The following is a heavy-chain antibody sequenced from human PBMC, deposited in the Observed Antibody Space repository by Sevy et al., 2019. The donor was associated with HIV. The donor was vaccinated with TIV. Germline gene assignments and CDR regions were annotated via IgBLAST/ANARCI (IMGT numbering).Heavy chain of an antibody. D-gene: IGHD3-10*01. CDR3: ARGNVLFDY. CDR2: IYYNGST. CDR1: GGSFSSYY. Sequence: SETLSLTCTVSGGSFSSYYWSWIRQPPGKGLEWIGYIYYNGSTNSNPSLKSRVTISAHTSKNQFSLKLTSVTAADTAVYYCARGNVLFDYWGQGTLVTVSS. J-gene: IGHJ4*02. V-gene: IGHV4-59*01.